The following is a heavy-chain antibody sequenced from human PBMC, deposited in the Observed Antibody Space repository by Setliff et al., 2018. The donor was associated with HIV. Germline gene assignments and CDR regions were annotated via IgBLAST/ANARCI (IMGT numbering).Heavy chain of an antibody. Sequence: PSETLSLTCTVSGGSISDSRYYWGWIRQPPGKGLEWIGNIYYSGSTYYNPSLKSRLTMTRNTSISTAYMELSGLISEDAAVYYCARAGGLRMDRGVVSDYWGQGTLVTVSS. CDR3: ARAGGLRMDRGVVSDY. V-gene: IGHV4-39*07. D-gene: IGHD3-10*01. CDR2: IYYSGST. CDR1: GGSISDSRYY. J-gene: IGHJ4*02.